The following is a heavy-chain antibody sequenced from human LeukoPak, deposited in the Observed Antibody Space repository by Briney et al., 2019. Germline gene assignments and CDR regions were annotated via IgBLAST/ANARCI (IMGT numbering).Heavy chain of an antibody. Sequence: RRASVKVSCKASGYTFTSYAMNWVRQAPGQGLEWMGWINTNTGNPTYAQGFTGRFVFSLDTSVSTAYLQISSLKAEDTAVYYCARDLGDILTGYFLGSDYWGQGTLVTVSS. D-gene: IGHD3-9*01. CDR1: GYTFTSYA. V-gene: IGHV7-4-1*02. J-gene: IGHJ4*02. CDR3: ARDLGDILTGYFLGSDY. CDR2: INTNTGNP.